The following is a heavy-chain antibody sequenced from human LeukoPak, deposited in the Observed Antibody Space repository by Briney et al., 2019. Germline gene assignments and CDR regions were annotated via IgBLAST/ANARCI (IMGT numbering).Heavy chain of an antibody. CDR1: GGSFSGYY. D-gene: IGHD3-10*01. CDR2: INHSGRT. CDR3: ARGVDYYGV. Sequence: SETLSLTRAVYGGSFSGYYWNWIRQPPGKGLEWIGEINHSGRTNYNPSLKSRVTISVDTSKKQFSLKLSSVTAADTAVYYCARGVDYYGVWGQGTLVTVSS. J-gene: IGHJ4*02. V-gene: IGHV4-34*01.